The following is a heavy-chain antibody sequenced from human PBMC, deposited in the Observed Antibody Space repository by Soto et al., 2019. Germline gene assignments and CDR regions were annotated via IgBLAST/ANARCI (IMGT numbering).Heavy chain of an antibody. CDR3: AREKLSYGSFWFDY. Sequence: PGGSLRLSCAASGFTFSSYWMSWVRQAPGKGLEWVANIKQDGSEKYYVDSVKGRFTISRDNAKNSLYLQMNSLRAEDTAVYYCAREKLSYGSFWFDYWGQGTLVTVS. V-gene: IGHV3-7*03. CDR2: IKQDGSEK. D-gene: IGHD5-18*01. J-gene: IGHJ4*02. CDR1: GFTFSSYW.